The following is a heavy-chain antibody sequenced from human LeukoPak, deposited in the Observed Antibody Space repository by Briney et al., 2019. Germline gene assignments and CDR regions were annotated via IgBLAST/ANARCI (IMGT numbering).Heavy chain of an antibody. CDR2: IRYDGSNK. V-gene: IGHV3-30*02. D-gene: IGHD6-19*01. Sequence: GGSLRLSCAASGFTFSSYGMHWVRQAPGKGLEWVVFIRYDGSNKYYADSVKGRFTISRDNSKNTLYLQMNSLRAEDTAVYYCARLGYSSDGAEYWGQGTLVTVSS. CDR1: GFTFSSYG. J-gene: IGHJ4*02. CDR3: ARLGYSSDGAEY.